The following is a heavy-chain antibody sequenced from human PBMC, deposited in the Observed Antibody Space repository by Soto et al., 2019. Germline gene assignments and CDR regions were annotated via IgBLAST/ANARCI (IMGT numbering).Heavy chain of an antibody. J-gene: IGHJ6*02. V-gene: IGHV3-21*01. CDR1: GFTFSSYS. CDR3: ARDNTQRSSWYMNPYYYGMDV. Sequence: EVQLVESGGGLVKPGGSLRLSCAASGFTFSSYSMNWVRQAPGNGLEWVASINSSSSYIYYAFSVKGRFTISRDNAKNTLYLQMNSLRAEDTAVYYCARDNTQRSSWYMNPYYYGMDVWGQGTTVTVS. D-gene: IGHD6-13*01. CDR2: INSSSSYI.